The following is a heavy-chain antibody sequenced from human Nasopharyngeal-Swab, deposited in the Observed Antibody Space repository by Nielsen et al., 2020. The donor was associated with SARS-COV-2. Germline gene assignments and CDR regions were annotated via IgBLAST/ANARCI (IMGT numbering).Heavy chain of an antibody. CDR1: GGSISSGGYY. J-gene: IGHJ6*02. CDR2: IYYSGST. V-gene: IGHV4-31*03. Sequence: SETLSLTCTVSGGSISSGGYYWSWIRQHPGKGLEWIGYIYYSGSTYYNPSLKSRVTISVDTSKSQFSLKLSSVTAADTAVYYCAREVVPAAIPYYYYGMDVWGQGTTVTVSS. D-gene: IGHD2-2*01. CDR3: AREVVPAAIPYYYYGMDV.